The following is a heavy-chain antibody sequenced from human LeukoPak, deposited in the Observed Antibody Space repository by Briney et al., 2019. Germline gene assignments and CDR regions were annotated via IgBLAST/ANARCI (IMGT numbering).Heavy chain of an antibody. J-gene: IGHJ4*02. Sequence: SGPALVKPTQTLTLTCTFSGFSLSTSGMRVSGFRQPPGKALEWLAPSDWDDDKFYSTSLKTRRTVSRDTSKNQVVLTMTNMDPVDTATYYCARGAIAVAGSDYFDYWGQGTLVTVSS. D-gene: IGHD6-19*01. CDR1: GFSLSTSGMR. V-gene: IGHV2-70*04. CDR3: ARGAIAVAGSDYFDY. CDR2: SDWDDDK.